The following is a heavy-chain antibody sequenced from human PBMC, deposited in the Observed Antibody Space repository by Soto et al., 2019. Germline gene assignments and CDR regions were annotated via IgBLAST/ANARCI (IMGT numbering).Heavy chain of an antibody. J-gene: IGHJ6*02. CDR1: GGSISSGNYF. V-gene: IGHV4-39*01. Sequence: SETLSLTCTVSGGSISSGNYFWSWIRQPPGKGLEWLGYIYSSGSTYYNPSLKSRVTISVDTSKNQFSLKLSSVTAADTAVYYCARQFGGGSGWHYYYYGMDVWGQGTTVTVSS. CDR2: IYSSGST. D-gene: IGHD6-19*01. CDR3: ARQFGGGSGWHYYYYGMDV.